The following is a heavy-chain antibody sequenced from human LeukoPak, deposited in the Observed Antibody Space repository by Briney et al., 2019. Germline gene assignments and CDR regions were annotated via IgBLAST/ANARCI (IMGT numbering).Heavy chain of an antibody. V-gene: IGHV4-39*01. Sequence: PSETLSLTCTVSGGSISSSSYYWGWIRQPPGKGLEWIGSIYYSGSTYYNPSLKSRVTISVDTSKNQFSLKLSSVTAADTAVYYCARLTYSSGWYFGYWGHGTLVTVSS. J-gene: IGHJ4*01. CDR3: ARLTYSSGWYFGY. CDR1: GGSISSSSYY. D-gene: IGHD6-19*01. CDR2: IYYSGST.